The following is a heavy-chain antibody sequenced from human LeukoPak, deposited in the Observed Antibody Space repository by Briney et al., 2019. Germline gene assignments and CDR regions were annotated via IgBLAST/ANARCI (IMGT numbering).Heavy chain of an antibody. CDR1: GFTFSDYY. Sequence: PGGSLRLSCAASGFTFSDYYMSWIRQAPGKGLEWVSYISSSSSYTNYADSVKGRFTISRDNAKNSLYLQMNSLRAEDTAVYYCARVGGSGYSIPRHYFDYWGQGTLVTVSS. CDR3: ARVGGSGYSIPRHYFDY. CDR2: ISSSSSYT. J-gene: IGHJ4*02. V-gene: IGHV3-11*06. D-gene: IGHD5-18*01.